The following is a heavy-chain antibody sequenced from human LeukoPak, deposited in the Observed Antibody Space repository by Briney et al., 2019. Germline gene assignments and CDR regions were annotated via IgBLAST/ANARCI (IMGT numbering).Heavy chain of an antibody. CDR3: ARDPIGGRPDF. CDR2: IHRDGTTT. CDR1: GFTLRNYW. D-gene: IGHD2-15*01. V-gene: IGHV3-74*01. J-gene: IGHJ4*02. Sequence: GESLKISCAVSGFTLRNYWMHWIRQVPGKGLVWVSRIHRDGTTTDYADSVKGRFTISRDAAKDTLFLQMNSLRAEDTGVFYCARDPIGGRPDFRGQGTLVSVSS.